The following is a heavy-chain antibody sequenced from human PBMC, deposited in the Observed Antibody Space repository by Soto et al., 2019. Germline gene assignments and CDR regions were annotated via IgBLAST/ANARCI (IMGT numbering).Heavy chain of an antibody. D-gene: IGHD3-22*01. Sequence: QVQLVQSGAEVKKPGSSVKVSCKASGGTFSSYAISWVRQAPGQGLEWMGGIIPIFGTANYAQKFQGRVTITADESASTAYMELSSLRSEDTAVYYCAELMHYDSSGYRGVYFDYWGQGTLVTVSS. CDR1: GGTFSSYA. CDR3: AELMHYDSSGYRGVYFDY. V-gene: IGHV1-69*01. J-gene: IGHJ4*02. CDR2: IIPIFGTA.